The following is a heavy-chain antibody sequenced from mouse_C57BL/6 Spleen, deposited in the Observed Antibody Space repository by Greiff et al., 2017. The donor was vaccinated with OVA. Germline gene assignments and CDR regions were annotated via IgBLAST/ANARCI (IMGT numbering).Heavy chain of an antibody. CDR3: AKSLTPSYYAMDY. CDR1: GFSLTSYG. CDR2: IWRGGST. Sequence: VQRVESGPGLVQPSQSLSITCTVSGFSLTSYGVHWVRQSPGKGLEWLGVIWRGGSTDYNAAFMSRLSITKDNSKSQVFFKMNSLQADDTAIYYCAKSLTPSYYAMDYWGQGTSVTVSS. V-gene: IGHV2-5*01. J-gene: IGHJ4*01.